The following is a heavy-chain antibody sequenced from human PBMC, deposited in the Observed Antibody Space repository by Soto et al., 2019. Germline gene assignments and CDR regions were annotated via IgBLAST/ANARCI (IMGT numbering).Heavy chain of an antibody. CDR3: AHRRGGYSSSWYRPFDP. CDR1: GFSLSTSGVG. J-gene: IGHJ5*02. V-gene: IGHV2-5*01. D-gene: IGHD6-13*01. CDR2: IYWNDDK. Sequence: SGPTLVNPTQTLTLTCTFSGFSLSTSGVGVGWIRQPPGKALEWLALIYWNDDKRYSPSLKSRLTITKDTSKNQVVLTMTNMDPVDTATYYCAHRRGGYSSSWYRPFDPWGQGTLVTVSS.